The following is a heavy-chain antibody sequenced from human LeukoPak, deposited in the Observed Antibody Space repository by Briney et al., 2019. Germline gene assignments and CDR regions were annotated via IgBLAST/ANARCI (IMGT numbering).Heavy chain of an antibody. D-gene: IGHD2-15*01. V-gene: IGHV3-23*01. Sequence: GGSLRLSCAASGFTFSSYAMSWVRQAPGKGLEWVSAISGSGGSTYYADSVKGRFTISRDNSKNTLYLQMNSLRAEDTAVYYCAKEDYCSGGSCYWLAFDFWGQGTMVTVSS. CDR3: AKEDYCSGGSCYWLAFDF. CDR1: GFTFSSYA. CDR2: ISGSGGST. J-gene: IGHJ3*01.